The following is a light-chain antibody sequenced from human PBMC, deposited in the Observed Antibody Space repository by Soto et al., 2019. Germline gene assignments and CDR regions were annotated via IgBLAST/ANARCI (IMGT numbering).Light chain of an antibody. Sequence: IGLTQSPATLSLSPRDRATLSCRASQSVSRYLAWYQQKPGQAPRLLINDASNRATGIPARFSGSGSGTDFTLTISSLEPEDFAVYYCQQRSNWPLTFGPGTKLEIK. J-gene: IGKJ3*01. CDR3: QQRSNWPLT. CDR1: QSVSRY. V-gene: IGKV3-11*01. CDR2: DAS.